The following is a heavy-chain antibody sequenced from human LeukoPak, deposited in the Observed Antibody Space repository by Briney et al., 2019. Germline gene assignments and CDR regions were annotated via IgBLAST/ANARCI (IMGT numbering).Heavy chain of an antibody. CDR3: ARAYGSGLAFDI. J-gene: IGHJ3*02. Sequence: GASVKVSCKASGYTFTSYGISWVRQAPGQGLEWMGWISAYNGNTNYAQKLQGRVTMTRDTSTSTVYMELSSLRSEDTAVYYCARAYGSGLAFDIWGQGTMVTVSS. V-gene: IGHV1-18*01. CDR1: GYTFTSYG. CDR2: ISAYNGNT. D-gene: IGHD3-10*01.